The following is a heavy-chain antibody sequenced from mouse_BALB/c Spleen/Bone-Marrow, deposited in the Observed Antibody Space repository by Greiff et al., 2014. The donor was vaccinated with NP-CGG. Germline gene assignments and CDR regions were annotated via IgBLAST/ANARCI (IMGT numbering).Heavy chain of an antibody. J-gene: IGHJ2*01. CDR3: VRETKVVADFDY. CDR2: IHYSGNT. D-gene: IGHD1-1*01. CDR1: GYSITSGYG. V-gene: IGHV3-1*02. Sequence: EVQLQQSGPDLVKPSQSLSLTCTVTGYSITSGYGWHWIRQFPGNKLEWMGYIHYSGNTDHNPSLKSRISITRDTSKNQFFLQLNSVTTEDTATYYCVRETKVVADFDYWGQGTTLTVSS.